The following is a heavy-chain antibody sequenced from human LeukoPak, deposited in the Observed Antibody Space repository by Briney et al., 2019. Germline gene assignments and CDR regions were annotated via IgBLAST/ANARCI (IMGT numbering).Heavy chain of an antibody. CDR3: AKDSGSYYYYYMDV. Sequence: PGGSLRLSCAASGFTFSSYWMSWVRQAPGKGLEWVANIKQDGSEKYYVDSVKGRFTISRDNAKNSLYLQMNSLRAEDMALYYCAKDSGSYYYYYMDVWGKGTTVTVSS. CDR2: IKQDGSEK. CDR1: GFTFSSYW. D-gene: IGHD1-26*01. V-gene: IGHV3-7*03. J-gene: IGHJ6*03.